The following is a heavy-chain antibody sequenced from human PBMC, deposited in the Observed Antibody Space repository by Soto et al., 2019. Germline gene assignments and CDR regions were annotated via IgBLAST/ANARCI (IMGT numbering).Heavy chain of an antibody. CDR1: GFTFSSYN. J-gene: IGHJ6*02. Sequence: EVQLVESGGGLARPGGSLRLSCAASGFTFSSYNMNWVRQAPGKGLEWVASISSSSTYIFYADSVKGRFTISRDNAKNSLYVEMNSLRADATAVYYCARDTNKGASKRQLSTAGMDVWGQGTTVTVYS. V-gene: IGHV3-21*01. D-gene: IGHD1-1*01. CDR2: ISSSSTYI. CDR3: ARDTNKGASKRQLSTAGMDV.